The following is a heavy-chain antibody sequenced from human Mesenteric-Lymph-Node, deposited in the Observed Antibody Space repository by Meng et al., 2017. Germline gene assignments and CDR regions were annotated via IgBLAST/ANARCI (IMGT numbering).Heavy chain of an antibody. Sequence: EQLQRSGPGLVNPSQTRSLTCTVSGGSISSGDYYWSWIRQPPGKGLGWIGYIYNSGSTYYNPSLKSRVTISVDTSKNQFSLKLRFVTAADTAVYYCAREGRSHQVGVSVYWGQGNLVTVSS. CDR2: IYNSGST. D-gene: IGHD2-21*01. J-gene: IGHJ4*02. CDR3: AREGRSHQVGVSVY. CDR1: GGSISSGDYY. V-gene: IGHV4-30-4*01.